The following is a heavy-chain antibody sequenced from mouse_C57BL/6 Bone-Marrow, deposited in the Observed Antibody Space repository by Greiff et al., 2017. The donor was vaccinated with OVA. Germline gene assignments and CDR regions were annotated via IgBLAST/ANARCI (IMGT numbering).Heavy chain of an antibody. Sequence: EVQLQQSGPELVKPGASVTIPCKASGYTFTDYNMDWVKQSHGKSLEWIGDINPNNGGTIYNQKFKGKATLTVDKSSSTAYMELRSLTSEDTAVYYCARREDGYYPAWFAYWGQGTLVTVSA. CDR2: INPNNGGT. CDR1: GYTFTDYN. V-gene: IGHV1-18*01. D-gene: IGHD2-3*01. CDR3: ARREDGYYPAWFAY. J-gene: IGHJ3*01.